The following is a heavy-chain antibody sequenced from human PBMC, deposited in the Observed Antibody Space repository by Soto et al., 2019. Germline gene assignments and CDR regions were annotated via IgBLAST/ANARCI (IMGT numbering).Heavy chain of an antibody. D-gene: IGHD5-18*01. Sequence: SLRLSCAASGFTFDDYAMHWVRQAPGKGLEWVSGISWNSGSIGYADSVKGRFTISRDNAKNSLYLQMNSLRAEDTALYYCAKDYNRQLWPLWVFHYWGQGTLVTVSS. J-gene: IGHJ4*02. CDR1: GFTFDDYA. CDR3: AKDYNRQLWPLWVFHY. V-gene: IGHV3-9*01. CDR2: ISWNSGSI.